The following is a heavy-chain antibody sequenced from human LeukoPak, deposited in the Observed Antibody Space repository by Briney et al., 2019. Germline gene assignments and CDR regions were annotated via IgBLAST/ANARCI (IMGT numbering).Heavy chain of an antibody. Sequence: SVKVSCKASGGTFSSYAISWVRQAPGQGLEWMGGIIPIFGTANYAQKFQGRVTITADESTSTAYMELSSLKSEDTAVYYCARRSGSYLSFLYWGQGTLVTVSS. V-gene: IGHV1-69*13. CDR2: IIPIFGTA. J-gene: IGHJ4*02. D-gene: IGHD1-26*01. CDR1: GGTFSSYA. CDR3: ARRSGSYLSFLY.